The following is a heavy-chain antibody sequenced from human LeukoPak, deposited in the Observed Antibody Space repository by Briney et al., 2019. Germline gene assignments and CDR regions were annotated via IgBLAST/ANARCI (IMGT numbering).Heavy chain of an antibody. J-gene: IGHJ6*03. D-gene: IGHD3-16*02. CDR2: IYSGGNT. V-gene: IGHV3-53*05. CDR1: GLTVSSNC. CDR3: ARSYVWGSYRGVGYYMDV. Sequence: GGSLRLSCAASGLTVSSNCMSWVRQAPGKGLEWVSFIYSGGNTYYADSVKGRFTISRDNSKNTVHLQMNSLRAEDTAVYYCARSYVWGSYRGVGYYMDVWGKGTTVTVSS.